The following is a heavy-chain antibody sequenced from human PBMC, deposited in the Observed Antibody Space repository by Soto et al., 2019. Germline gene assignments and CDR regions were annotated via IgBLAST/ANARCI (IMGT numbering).Heavy chain of an antibody. CDR1: GGSFDDFY. V-gene: IGHV4-34*01. J-gene: IGHJ6*02. D-gene: IGHD3-10*01. CDR3: ARGQLVWYGDLTPYHRDMDV. CDR2: ISHDGGT. Sequence: KPSETLSLTCAFYGGSFDDFYWSWVRQSPGKGLEWVGEISHDGGTNYSPSLASRVSISVDTSKNQFSLHLRSVTAADTGLYYCARGQLVWYGDLTPYHRDMDVWGQGTTVTVS.